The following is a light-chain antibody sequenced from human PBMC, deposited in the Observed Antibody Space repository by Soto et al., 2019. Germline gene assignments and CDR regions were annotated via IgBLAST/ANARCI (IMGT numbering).Light chain of an antibody. V-gene: IGLV2-14*01. CDR1: DSDIGRYNY. CDR2: EVT. J-gene: IGLJ1*01. CDR3: SSYTNSAAPV. Sequence: QSALTQPASVSGSPGQSITISCTGTDSDIGRYNYVSWYQQHPGKAPKFIIYEVTNRPSGVSDRFSGSKSGNTASLTISGLQAEDEADYYCSSYTNSAAPVFGTGTKLTVL.